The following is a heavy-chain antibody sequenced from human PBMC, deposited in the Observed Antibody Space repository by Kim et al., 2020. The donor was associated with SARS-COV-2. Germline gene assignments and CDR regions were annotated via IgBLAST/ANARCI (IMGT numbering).Heavy chain of an antibody. V-gene: IGHV3-23*01. D-gene: IGHD2-21*02. J-gene: IGHJ1*01. CDR2: ISGSGGST. CDR1: GFTFSSYA. CDR3: AKDPYCGGDCYSQH. Sequence: GGSLRLSCAASGFTFSSYAMSWVRQAPGKGLEWVSAISGSGGSTYYADSVKGRFTISRDNSKNTLYLQMNSLRAEDTAVYYCAKDPYCGGDCYSQHWGQGTLVTVSS.